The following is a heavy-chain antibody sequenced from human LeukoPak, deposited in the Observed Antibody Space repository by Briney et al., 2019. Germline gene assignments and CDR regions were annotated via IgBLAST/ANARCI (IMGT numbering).Heavy chain of an antibody. D-gene: IGHD3-10*01. V-gene: IGHV1-18*01. Sequence: GASAKVSCKASGYTFTSYGISWVRQAPGQGLEWMGWISAYNGNTNYAQKLQGRVTMTTDTSTSTAYMELRSLRSDDTAVYYCARNLEGAYYYGSGSYGQVDYWGQGTLVTVSS. CDR3: ARNLEGAYYYGSGSYGQVDY. J-gene: IGHJ4*02. CDR1: GYTFTSYG. CDR2: ISAYNGNT.